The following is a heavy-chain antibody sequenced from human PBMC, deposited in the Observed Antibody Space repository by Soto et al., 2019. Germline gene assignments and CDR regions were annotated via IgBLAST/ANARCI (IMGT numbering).Heavy chain of an antibody. Sequence: PSETLSLTCTVSGGSISSSNYYWGWIRQPPGKGLEWIGSIYYIGSTYYNPSLKSRVTISVDTSKNQFSLKLSSVTAADTAIYYCASTYNDILTGYNWGQGALVTVSS. D-gene: IGHD3-9*01. CDR3: ASTYNDILTGYN. J-gene: IGHJ4*02. CDR2: IYYIGST. CDR1: GGSISSSNYY. V-gene: IGHV4-39*01.